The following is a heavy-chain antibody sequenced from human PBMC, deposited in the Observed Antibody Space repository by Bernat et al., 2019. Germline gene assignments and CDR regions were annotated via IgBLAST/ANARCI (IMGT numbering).Heavy chain of an antibody. CDR2: IWYDATNK. Sequence: VQLVESGGGLVQPGGSLRLSCVASGFTFSSYGMHWVRQAPGEGLEWVAVIWYDATNKYYAESVKGRFTISRDNSKSTLYLQVNSLRAEDTAVYYCARDKGYCSGVGCYSFGALDIWGQGTMVTVSS. CDR1: GFTFSSYG. J-gene: IGHJ3*02. CDR3: ARDKGYCSGVGCYSFGALDI. D-gene: IGHD2-15*01. V-gene: IGHV3-33*01.